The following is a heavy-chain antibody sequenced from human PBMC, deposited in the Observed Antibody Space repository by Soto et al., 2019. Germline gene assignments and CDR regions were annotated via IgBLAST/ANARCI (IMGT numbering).Heavy chain of an antibody. Sequence: EVQLMESGGGLVQPGGSLRLSCAASGFTVSSNYMSWGRQAPGKGLEWVSVIYAAGSTYYADSVKGRFTISRDESRNTLYLQLNSLRAEDTAVYYCARGSYDSVFDSWGQGTLVSVTS. J-gene: IGHJ4*02. D-gene: IGHD1-1*01. CDR2: IYAAGST. V-gene: IGHV3-66*01. CDR3: ARGSYDSVFDS. CDR1: GFTVSSNY.